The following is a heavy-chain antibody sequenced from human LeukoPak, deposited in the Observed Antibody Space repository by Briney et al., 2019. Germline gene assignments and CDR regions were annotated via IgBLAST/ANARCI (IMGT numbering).Heavy chain of an antibody. CDR1: GFTFSDYY. D-gene: IGHD4-17*01. V-gene: IGHV3-7*01. Sequence: GGSLRLSCAASGFTFSDYYMSWIRQAPGKGLEWVANIKHDGSDSFYVDSVKGRFTISRDNSENSLYLQMHTLRVEDTAMYFCARDRRPTIYGGLDSWGQGTVVTVSS. CDR3: ARDRRPTIYGGLDS. J-gene: IGHJ4*02. CDR2: IKHDGSDS.